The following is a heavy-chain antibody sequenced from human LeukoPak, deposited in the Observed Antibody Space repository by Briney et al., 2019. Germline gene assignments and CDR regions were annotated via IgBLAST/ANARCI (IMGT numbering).Heavy chain of an antibody. CDR1: GFTFSSYA. Sequence: GGSLRLSCAASGFTFSSYAMSWVRQAPGKGLEWVSAISGSGGSTYYADSVKGRFTISRDNSKNTLYLQMNSLRAEDTAVYYCATLYDFWSGKYYFDYWGQGTLVTVSS. J-gene: IGHJ4*02. D-gene: IGHD3-3*01. CDR2: ISGSGGST. V-gene: IGHV3-23*01. CDR3: ATLYDFWSGKYYFDY.